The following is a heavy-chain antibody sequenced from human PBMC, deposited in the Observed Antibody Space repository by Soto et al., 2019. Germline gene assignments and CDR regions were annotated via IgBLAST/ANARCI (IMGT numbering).Heavy chain of an antibody. Sequence: QLQLQESGPGLVKASETLSLTCTVSGGSLSTTTCYWGWIRQPPGKGLEWIASFSYSGNTYYNPSLKGRVAISVDTPKSQFSLKLSSVTAADTAVYYCARLPMAAAGLNWFDPWGQGTLVTVSS. CDR3: ARLPMAAAGLNWFDP. D-gene: IGHD6-19*01. CDR1: GGSLSTTTCY. V-gene: IGHV4-39*01. J-gene: IGHJ5*02. CDR2: FSYSGNT.